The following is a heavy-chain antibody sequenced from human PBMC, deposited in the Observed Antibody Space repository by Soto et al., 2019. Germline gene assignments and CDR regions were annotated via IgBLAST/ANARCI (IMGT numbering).Heavy chain of an antibody. CDR3: ARDSVGSGYD. D-gene: IGHD5-12*01. Sequence: QVQLQESGPGLIKPSETLALTSTVSGGSISSDYWSWIRQPPGKRLEWIGYIYYSGYTNYNPSLKSRVTISVDRSKNQFSLELRSVTAADTAVYYCARDSVGSGYDWGQGTLVTVSS. CDR2: IYYSGYT. V-gene: IGHV4-59*01. J-gene: IGHJ4*02. CDR1: GGSISSDY.